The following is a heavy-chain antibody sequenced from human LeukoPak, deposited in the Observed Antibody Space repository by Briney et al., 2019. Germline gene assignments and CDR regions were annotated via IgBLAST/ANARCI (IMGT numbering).Heavy chain of an antibody. Sequence: ASVTVSCTASGYTFTGYYMHWVRQAPGQGLEWMGRINPNSGGTNYARKFQGRVTMTRDTSISTAYMELSRLRSDDTAVYYCARDPYSSSMEDDFWGQGTLVTVSS. J-gene: IGHJ4*02. CDR1: GYTFTGYY. CDR2: INPNSGGT. V-gene: IGHV1-2*06. D-gene: IGHD6-6*01. CDR3: ARDPYSSSMEDDF.